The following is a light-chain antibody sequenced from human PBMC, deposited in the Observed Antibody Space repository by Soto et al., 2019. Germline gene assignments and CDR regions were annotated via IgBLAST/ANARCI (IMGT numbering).Light chain of an antibody. J-gene: IGKJ4*01. CDR2: WAS. CDR1: PSVLYSSNNKNY. Sequence: DIVMTQSPASLAVSLGERATINCKSIPSVLYSSNNKNYLAWYQQKPGQPPKLLIYWASTRESGVPDGFSGSGSGTDFTLTISSLQAEDVAVYYCQQYYSTPLTFGGGTKVDIK. CDR3: QQYYSTPLT. V-gene: IGKV4-1*01.